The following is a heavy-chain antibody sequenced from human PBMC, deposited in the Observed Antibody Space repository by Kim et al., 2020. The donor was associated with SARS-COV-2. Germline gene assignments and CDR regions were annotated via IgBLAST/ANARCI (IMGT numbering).Heavy chain of an antibody. Sequence: SETLSLTCAVSGGSISSSNWWSWVRQPPGKGLEWIGEIYHSGSTNYNPSLKSRVTIPVDKSKNQFSLKLSSVTAADTAVYYCARDGLLWFGESYYYMDVWGKGTTVTVSS. CDR1: GGSISSSNW. CDR3: ARDGLLWFGESYYYMDV. J-gene: IGHJ6*03. CDR2: IYHSGST. V-gene: IGHV4-4*02. D-gene: IGHD3-10*01.